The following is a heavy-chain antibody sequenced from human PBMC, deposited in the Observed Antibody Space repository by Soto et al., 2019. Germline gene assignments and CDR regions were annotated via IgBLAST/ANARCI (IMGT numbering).Heavy chain of an antibody. D-gene: IGHD2-2*01. J-gene: IGHJ6*02. CDR3: ASSVGIVVGYLSEDYYYGMDV. Sequence: ASVKVSCKASGYTFTSYGISWVRQAPGQGLEWMGWISAYNGNTNYAQKLQGRVTMTTDTSTSTAYMELRSLRSDDTAVYYCASSVGIVVGYLSEDYYYGMDVWGQGTTVTVSS. CDR1: GYTFTSYG. V-gene: IGHV1-18*01. CDR2: ISAYNGNT.